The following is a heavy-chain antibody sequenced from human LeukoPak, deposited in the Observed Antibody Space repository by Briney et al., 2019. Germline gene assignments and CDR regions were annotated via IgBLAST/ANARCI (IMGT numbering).Heavy chain of an antibody. CDR2: ISGSGGST. Sequence: GGTLRLSCAASGFTFSRYGMSWVRQAPGKGLEWVSAISGSGGSTYYADSVKGRFTISRDNSKNTLYLQINSLRAEDTAVYYCAELGITMIGGVWGQGTLVTVSS. J-gene: IGHJ4*02. V-gene: IGHV3-23*01. CDR1: GFTFSRYG. D-gene: IGHD3-10*02. CDR3: AELGITMIGGV.